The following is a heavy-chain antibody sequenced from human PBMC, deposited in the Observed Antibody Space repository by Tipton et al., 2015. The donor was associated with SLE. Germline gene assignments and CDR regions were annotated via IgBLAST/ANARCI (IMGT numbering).Heavy chain of an antibody. CDR1: GGSFSGYY. J-gene: IGHJ6*02. V-gene: IGHV4-34*01. CDR2: INHSGST. CDR3: ARSPENYGMDV. Sequence: TLSLTCAVYGGSFSGYYWSWIRQPPGKGLEWIGEINHSGSTNYNPSLKSRVTISVDTSKNQFSLKLSSVTAADTAVYYCARSPENYGMDVWGQGTTVTVSS.